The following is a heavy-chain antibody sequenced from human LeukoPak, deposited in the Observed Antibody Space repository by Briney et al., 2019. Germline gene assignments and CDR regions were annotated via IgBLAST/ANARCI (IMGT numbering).Heavy chain of an antibody. CDR3: ARVDYGDYENDAFDI. V-gene: IGHV4-34*01. D-gene: IGHD4-17*01. Sequence: SETLSLTCGVYGGSFSGYYWNWIRQPPGKGLEWIGEINDSGNTNYNPSLKSRVTISVDTSKNQFSLKLSSVTAADTAVYYCARVDYGDYENDAFDIWGQGTMVTVSS. CDR2: INDSGNT. J-gene: IGHJ3*02. CDR1: GGSFSGYY.